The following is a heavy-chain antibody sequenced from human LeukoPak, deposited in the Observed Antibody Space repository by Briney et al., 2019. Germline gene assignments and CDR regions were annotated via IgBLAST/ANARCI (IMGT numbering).Heavy chain of an antibody. Sequence: SSETLSLTCTVSGGSISSYYWSWIRQPPGKGLEWIRYIYTSGSTNYNPSLKSRVTISVDTSKNQFSLKLSSVTAADTAVYYCARHKPNEWELRGVFDYWGQGTLVTVSS. CDR1: GGSISSYY. CDR3: ARHKPNEWELRGVFDY. D-gene: IGHD1-26*01. J-gene: IGHJ4*02. CDR2: IYTSGST. V-gene: IGHV4-4*09.